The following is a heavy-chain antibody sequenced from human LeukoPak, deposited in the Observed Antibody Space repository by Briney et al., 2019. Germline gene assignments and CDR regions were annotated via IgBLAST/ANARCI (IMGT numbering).Heavy chain of an antibody. Sequence: PGGSLRLSCAASGFTFSRYAMHWVRQAPGKGLEYVSAIDSNGGSTYYADSVQGRFTISRDNSKNTLHLQMGSLRTEDMAVYYCARVGITGCFDYWGQGTLVPSPQ. D-gene: IGHD3-16*01. J-gene: IGHJ4*02. CDR3: ARVGITGCFDY. V-gene: IGHV3-64*02. CDR1: GFTFSRYA. CDR2: IDSNGGST.